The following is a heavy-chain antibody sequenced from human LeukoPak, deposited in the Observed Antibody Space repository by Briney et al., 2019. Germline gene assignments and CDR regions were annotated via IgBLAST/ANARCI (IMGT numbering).Heavy chain of an antibody. CDR1: GGSISSYY. J-gene: IGHJ4*02. CDR2: IYTSGST. CDR3: ARDRGWTRDYYFDY. Sequence: SETLSLTCTVSGGSISSYYWSWIRQPAGKGLEWIGRIYTSGSTNYNPSLKSRVAMSVDTSKNQFSLKLSSVTAADTAVYYCARDRGWTRDYYFDYWGQGTLVTVSS. D-gene: IGHD6-19*01. V-gene: IGHV4-4*07.